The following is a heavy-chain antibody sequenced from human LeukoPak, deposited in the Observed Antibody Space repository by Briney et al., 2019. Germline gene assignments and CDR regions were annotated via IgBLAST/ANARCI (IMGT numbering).Heavy chain of an antibody. CDR3: ARVGYYDSSGYYA. Sequence: SETLSLTCAVYGGSFSGYYWSWIRQPPGKGLEWIGEINHSGSTNYNPSLKSRVTISVDTSKNQFSLKLSSVTAADTAVYYCARVGYYDSSGYYAWGQGTLVTVSS. CDR2: INHSGST. V-gene: IGHV4-34*01. D-gene: IGHD3-22*01. CDR1: GGSFSGYY. J-gene: IGHJ5*02.